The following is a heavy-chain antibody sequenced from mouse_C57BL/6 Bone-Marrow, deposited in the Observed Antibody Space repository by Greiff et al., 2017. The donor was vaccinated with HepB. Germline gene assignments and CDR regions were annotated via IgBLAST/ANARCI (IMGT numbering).Heavy chain of an antibody. V-gene: IGHV5-17*01. Sequence: EVKVVESGGGLVKPGGSLKLSCAASGFTFSDYGMHWVRQAPEKGLEWVAYISSGSSTIYYADTVKGRFTISRDNAKNTLFLQMTSLRSEDTAMYYCARGGRGFAYWGQGTLVTVSA. J-gene: IGHJ3*01. CDR2: ISSGSSTI. CDR1: GFTFSDYG. CDR3: ARGGRGFAY.